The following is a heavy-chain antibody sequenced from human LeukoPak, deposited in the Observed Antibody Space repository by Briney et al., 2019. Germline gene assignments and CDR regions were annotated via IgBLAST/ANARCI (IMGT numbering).Heavy chain of an antibody. Sequence: ASVKVSCKASGYTFTSYYMHWVRQAPGQGLEWMGIINPSGGDTSYAQKFQGRLTMTRDTSTNTVYMELTSLRSEDTAVYYCAREVMDNLRFNYWGQGTLVTVSS. CDR1: GYTFTSYY. CDR3: AREVMDNLRFNY. D-gene: IGHD1-14*01. CDR2: INPSGGDT. V-gene: IGHV1-46*01. J-gene: IGHJ4*02.